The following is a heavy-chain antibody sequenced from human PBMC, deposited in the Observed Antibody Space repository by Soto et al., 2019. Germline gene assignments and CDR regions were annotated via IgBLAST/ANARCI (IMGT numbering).Heavy chain of an antibody. CDR3: AKDRPFSIFGGHFDY. CDR2: ISGSGGST. J-gene: IGHJ4*02. D-gene: IGHD3-3*01. Sequence: GGSLRLSCAASGFTFSSYAMNWVRQAPGKGLEWVSGISGSGGSTYYADSVKGRFTISRDNSKNTLYLQMNSLRAEDTAVYYCAKDRPFSIFGGHFDYWGQGTLVTVSS. V-gene: IGHV3-23*01. CDR1: GFTFSSYA.